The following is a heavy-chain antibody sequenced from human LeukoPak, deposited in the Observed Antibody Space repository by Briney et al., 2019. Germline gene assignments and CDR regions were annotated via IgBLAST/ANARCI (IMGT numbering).Heavy chain of an antibody. Sequence: GGSLRLSCVASGFTFSDYAMNWVRKAPGKGLEWVSTFKTKYHQVYYAESVRGRFTISTDNSRNTVFLQMNSLRADDTALYYCARSVPDYTRFAYCGQGALVTVSS. D-gene: IGHD4-11*01. CDR1: GFTFSDYA. CDR2: FKTKYHQV. J-gene: IGHJ4*02. V-gene: IGHV3-23*05. CDR3: ARSVPDYTRFAY.